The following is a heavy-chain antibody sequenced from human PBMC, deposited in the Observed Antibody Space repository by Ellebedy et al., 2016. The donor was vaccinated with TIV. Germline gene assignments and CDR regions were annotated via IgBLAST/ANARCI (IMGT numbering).Heavy chain of an antibody. CDR2: ISHDGSSQ. Sequence: PGGSLRLSCVASGFTFDSYAMHWVSQAPGKGLEWVAVISHDGSSQYYADSVKGRFTVSRDNSMTTVYLEMNRLRAEDTALYYCARDLDKSSGWYGGAAYWGQGTQVTVSS. V-gene: IGHV3-30-3*01. J-gene: IGHJ4*02. CDR1: GFTFDSYA. D-gene: IGHD6-19*01. CDR3: ARDLDKSSGWYGGAAY.